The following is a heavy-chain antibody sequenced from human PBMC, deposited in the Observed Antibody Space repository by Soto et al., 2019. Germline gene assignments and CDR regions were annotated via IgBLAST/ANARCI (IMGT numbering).Heavy chain of an antibody. J-gene: IGHJ5*02. CDR2: ISAYNGNT. CDR3: ARATPASEYYGSSGHNWFDP. D-gene: IGHD3-22*01. Sequence: ASGKVSCKASGYTFTSYGISWVRQAPGQGLEWRGWISAYNGNTNYAQKLQGRVTMTTDTSTSTAYMELRSLRSDDTAVYYCARATPASEYYGSSGHNWFDPWGQGTLVAVSS. CDR1: GYTFTSYG. V-gene: IGHV1-18*01.